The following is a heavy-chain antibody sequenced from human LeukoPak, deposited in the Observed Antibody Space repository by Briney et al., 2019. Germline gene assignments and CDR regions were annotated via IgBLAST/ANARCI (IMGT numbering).Heavy chain of an antibody. CDR2: INPNSGDT. CDR1: GYTFTGYY. Sequence: ASVKVSCKASGYTFTGYYMHWVRQAPGQGLEWMGWINPNSGDTNYAQKFQGRVTMTRDTSISTAYMELSRLTSDDTAMYYCARDRTSGYNWFDPWGQGTLGTVSS. J-gene: IGHJ5*02. CDR3: ARDRTSGYNWFDP. D-gene: IGHD3-22*01. V-gene: IGHV1-2*02.